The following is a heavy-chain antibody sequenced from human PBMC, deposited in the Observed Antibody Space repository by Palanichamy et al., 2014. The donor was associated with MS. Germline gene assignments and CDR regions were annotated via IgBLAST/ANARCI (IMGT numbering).Heavy chain of an antibody. CDR3: ARLSTNSGYAEGLYYFDY. D-gene: IGHD5-12*01. CDR2: IIPIFGTA. Sequence: VQLVQSGAEVKKPGSSVKVSCKASGGTFSSYAISWVRQAPGQGLEWMGGIIPIFGTANYAQKFQGRVTITADESTSTAYMELSSLRSEDTAVYCCARLSTNSGYAEGLYYFDYWGQGTLVTVSS. CDR1: GGTFSSYA. J-gene: IGHJ4*02. V-gene: IGHV1-69*01.